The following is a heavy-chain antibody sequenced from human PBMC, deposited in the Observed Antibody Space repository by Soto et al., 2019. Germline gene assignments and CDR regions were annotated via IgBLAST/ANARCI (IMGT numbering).Heavy chain of an antibody. CDR3: ARGKQPIYYFDY. D-gene: IGHD6-13*01. CDR2: IGASGNT. Sequence: QVQLQESGPGLVKPSQTLSLTCTVSGGSISSGGYYWSWIRPRPGKGLDYVGYIGASGNTNYTPSLKSRVSISVATSKNQFSLKMSSVTAADTAIYYCARGKQPIYYFDYWGQGTLVTVSS. J-gene: IGHJ4*02. CDR1: GGSISSGGYY. V-gene: IGHV4-31*03.